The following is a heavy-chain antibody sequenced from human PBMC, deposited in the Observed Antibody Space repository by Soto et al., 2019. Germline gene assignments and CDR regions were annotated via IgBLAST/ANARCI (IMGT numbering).Heavy chain of an antibody. CDR2: IYYSGST. V-gene: IGHV4-59*08. CDR3: ARHLHYSNSYIAF. CDR1: GGSISSYY. Sequence: SETLSLTCTVSGGSISSYYWSWIRQPPGKGLEWIGYIYYSGSTNYNPSLKSRVTISVDTSKNQFSLKLNSVTAADTAVYYCARHLHYSNSYIAFWGQGTLVTVSS. J-gene: IGHJ4*02. D-gene: IGHD6-13*01.